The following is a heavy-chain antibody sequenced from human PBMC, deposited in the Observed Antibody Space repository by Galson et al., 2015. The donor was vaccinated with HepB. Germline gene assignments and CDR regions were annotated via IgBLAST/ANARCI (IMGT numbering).Heavy chain of an antibody. CDR2: IRTSSSYI. Sequence: SLRLSCAASGFTFSSYPMNWVRQAPGKGLEWVSSIRTSSSYIYYADSVKGRFTISRDNAKNSLFLQMNSLRAEDTAVYYCARDRGKFYYDSSGYYDFWGQGTLVTVSS. D-gene: IGHD3-22*01. J-gene: IGHJ4*02. V-gene: IGHV3-21*01. CDR1: GFTFSSYP. CDR3: ARDRGKFYYDSSGYYDF.